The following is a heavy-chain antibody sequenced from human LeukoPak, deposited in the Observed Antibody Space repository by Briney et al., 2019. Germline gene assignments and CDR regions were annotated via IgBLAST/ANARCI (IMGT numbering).Heavy chain of an antibody. CDR1: GGSISSGSYY. CDR2: INHSGST. CDR3: ARASRMVRGYYYYYMDV. V-gene: IGHV4-39*07. D-gene: IGHD3-10*01. J-gene: IGHJ6*03. Sequence: PSETLSLTCTVSGGSISSGSYYWSWIRQPPGKGLEWIGEINHSGSTNYNPSLKSRVTISVDTSKNQFSLKLSSVTAADTAVYYCARASRMVRGYYYYYMDVWGKGTTVTISS.